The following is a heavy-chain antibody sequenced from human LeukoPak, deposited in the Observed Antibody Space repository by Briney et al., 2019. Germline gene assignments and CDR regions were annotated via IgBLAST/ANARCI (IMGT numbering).Heavy chain of an antibody. CDR3: AKVWRYDSGSSGDY. CDR1: GFTFSTYA. J-gene: IGHJ4*02. CDR2: ISGSGGST. Sequence: GRSLRLSCAASGFTFSTYAMSWVRQAPGKGLEWVSAISGSGGSTYYADSVKGRFTISRDNSKNTLYLQMNSLRAEDTAVYYCAKVWRYDSGSSGDYWGQGTLVTVSS. V-gene: IGHV3-23*01. D-gene: IGHD3-10*01.